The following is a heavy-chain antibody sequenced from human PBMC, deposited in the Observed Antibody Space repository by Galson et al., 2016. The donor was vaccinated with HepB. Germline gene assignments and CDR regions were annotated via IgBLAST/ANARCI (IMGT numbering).Heavy chain of an antibody. CDR3: ARVSSSTWHYFYYGMDV. CDR2: INPSGGHP. J-gene: IGHJ6*02. Sequence: SVKVSCKASGGTFSTYDFNWVRQAPGQGLEWMGIINPSGGHPTYAQSFRDRVTMISDTSTSTVYLELSSLTSHDTAVYYCARVSSSTWHYFYYGMDVWGQGTTVTVSS. D-gene: IGHD6-13*01. V-gene: IGHV1-46*01. CDR1: GGTFSTYD.